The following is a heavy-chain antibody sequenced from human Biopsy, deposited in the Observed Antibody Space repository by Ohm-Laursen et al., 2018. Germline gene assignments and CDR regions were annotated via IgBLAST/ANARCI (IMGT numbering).Heavy chain of an antibody. V-gene: IGHV4-34*01. CDR3: ARGSGYFKLDV. J-gene: IGHJ6*02. CDR2: INQSGST. D-gene: IGHD5-12*01. Sequence: SDTLSLTCVVNGESSSGYFWNWIRQPPGKGLEWIGEINQSGSTKYNPSLKRRATLSADSSNSQFSLGLTSVTAADTAIYYCARGSGYFKLDVWGQGTTVTVSS. CDR1: GESSSGYF.